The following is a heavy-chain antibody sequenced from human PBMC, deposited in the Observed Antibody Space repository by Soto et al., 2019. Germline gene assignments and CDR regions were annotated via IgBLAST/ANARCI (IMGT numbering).Heavy chain of an antibody. D-gene: IGHD1-26*01. CDR2: TRNKVDSYTT. Sequence: SCAASGFTFSDHYMEWVRQAPGKGLEWVGRTRNKVDSYTTEYAASVRGRFTISRDDSKTSLYLQMNSLKTEDTALYYCATGTVGAMDYWGQGTLVTVSS. CDR3: ATGTVGAMDY. CDR1: GFTFSDHY. V-gene: IGHV3-72*01. J-gene: IGHJ4*02.